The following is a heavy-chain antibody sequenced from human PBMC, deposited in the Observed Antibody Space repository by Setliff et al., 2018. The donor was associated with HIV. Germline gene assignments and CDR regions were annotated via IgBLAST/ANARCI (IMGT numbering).Heavy chain of an antibody. CDR1: GYRFTDFY. J-gene: IGHJ4*02. Sequence: ASVKVSCKTFGYRFTDFYVNWVRQAPGQGLEWMGWINPKSGATKNAQKFQGRVTMTRDTSISTAYMELRSLKSDDTAVYYCARGKTWLRFLDYWGQGTLVTVSS. D-gene: IGHD5-12*01. CDR3: ARGKTWLRFLDY. V-gene: IGHV1-2*02. CDR2: INPKSGAT.